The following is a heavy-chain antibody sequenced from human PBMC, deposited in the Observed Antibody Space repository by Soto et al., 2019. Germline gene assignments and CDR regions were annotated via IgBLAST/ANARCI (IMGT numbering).Heavy chain of an antibody. J-gene: IGHJ6*02. CDR1: GFNLSTYN. CDR2: ISVSSSTI. CDR3: ARDSGFVVVPGLYENYYGMDV. Sequence: GSLSVSCAASGFNLSTYNMNWVRQAPGKGLELVSYISVSSSTIYYTDSVKGRFTISRDNSKNSLYLQMKSLRDEDTAVYYCARDSGFVVVPGLYENYYGMDVWGQGTTVTVS. V-gene: IGHV3-48*02. D-gene: IGHD2-2*01.